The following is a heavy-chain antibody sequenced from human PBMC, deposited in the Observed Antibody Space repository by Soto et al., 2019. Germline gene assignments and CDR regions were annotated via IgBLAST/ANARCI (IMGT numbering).Heavy chain of an antibody. Sequence: SETLSLTCTFSGGSISSGGYYWSWIRQHPGKGLEWIGYIYYSGSTYYNPSLKSRVTISVDTSKNQFSLKLSSVTAADTAVYYCARTVVVVPAALHGWFDPWGQGTLVTVAS. CDR1: GGSISSGGYY. V-gene: IGHV4-31*03. D-gene: IGHD2-2*01. CDR2: IYYSGST. J-gene: IGHJ5*02. CDR3: ARTVVVVPAALHGWFDP.